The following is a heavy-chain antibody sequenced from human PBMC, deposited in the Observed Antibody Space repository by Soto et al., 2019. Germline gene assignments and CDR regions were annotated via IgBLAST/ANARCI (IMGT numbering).Heavy chain of an antibody. CDR3: ARHNYYDSSGYSPPGP. V-gene: IGHV5-10-1*01. Sequence: GESLKISCKGSGYSFTSYWISWVRQMPGKGLERMGRIDPSDSYTNYSPSFQGHVTISADKSISTAYLQWSSLKASDTAMYYCARHNYYDSSGYSPPGPWGQXTLVTVS. J-gene: IGHJ5*02. CDR1: GYSFTSYW. D-gene: IGHD3-22*01. CDR2: IDPSDSYT.